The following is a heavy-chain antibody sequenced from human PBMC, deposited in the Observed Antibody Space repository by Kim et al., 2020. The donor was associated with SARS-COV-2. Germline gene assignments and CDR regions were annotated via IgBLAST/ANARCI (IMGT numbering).Heavy chain of an antibody. D-gene: IGHD3-10*01. CDR3: ARGAEVEYGSGSYYFDY. V-gene: IGHV3-30*07. J-gene: IGHJ4*02. Sequence: VKGRFTISRDNSKNTLYLQMNSLRAEDTAVYYCARGAEVEYGSGSYYFDYWGQGTLVTVSS.